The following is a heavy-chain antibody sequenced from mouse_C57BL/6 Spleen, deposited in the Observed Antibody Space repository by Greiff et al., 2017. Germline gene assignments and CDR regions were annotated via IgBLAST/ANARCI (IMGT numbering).Heavy chain of an antibody. J-gene: IGHJ2*01. Sequence: EVKVEESGGGLVQPGGSMKLSCAASGFTFSDAWMDWVRQSPEKGLEWVAEIRNKANNHATYYAESVKGRFTISRDDSKSSVYLQKNSLRAEDTGIYYCTRGYYGSSYVHWGQGTTLTVSS. CDR1: GFTFSDAW. D-gene: IGHD1-1*01. CDR3: TRGYYGSSYVH. V-gene: IGHV6-6*01. CDR2: IRNKANNHAT.